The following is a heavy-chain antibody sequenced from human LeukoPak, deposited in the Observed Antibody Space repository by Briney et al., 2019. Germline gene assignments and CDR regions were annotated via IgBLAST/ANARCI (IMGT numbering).Heavy chain of an antibody. V-gene: IGHV1-2*02. CDR1: GYTFTGYY. D-gene: IGHD2-2*01. J-gene: IGHJ4*02. CDR2: INPNSGGT. Sequence: ASVKVSCKASGYTFTGYYMHWVRQAPGQGLEWMGWINPNSGGTNYAQKFQGRVTMTRDTSISTAYMELSRLRSDDTAVYYCARDARARVVAPAALGYWGQGTLVTVSS. CDR3: ARDARARVVAPAALGY.